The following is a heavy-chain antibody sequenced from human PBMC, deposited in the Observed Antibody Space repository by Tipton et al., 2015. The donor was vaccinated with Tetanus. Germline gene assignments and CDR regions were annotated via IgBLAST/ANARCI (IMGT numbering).Heavy chain of an antibody. CDR1: GGTFSSYA. CDR2: IIPIFGTA. V-gene: IGHV1-69*01. D-gene: IGHD3-22*01. J-gene: IGHJ3*02. Sequence: QLVQSGPEVKKPGSSVKVSCKASGGTFSSYAISWVRQAPGQGLEWMGGIIPIFGTANYAQKFRGRDTITADESTSTAYMELSSLTSEDTAVYYCAIPWGRDYYDSSGYAFDIWGQGTMATVSS. CDR3: AIPWGRDYYDSSGYAFDI.